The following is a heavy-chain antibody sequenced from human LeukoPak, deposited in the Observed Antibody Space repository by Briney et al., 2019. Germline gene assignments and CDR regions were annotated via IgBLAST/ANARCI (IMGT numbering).Heavy chain of an antibody. D-gene: IGHD2-21*01. Sequence: PGESLKISCKGSGYTFTSYWIGWVRQMPGKGLEWMGIIYPGDSDTRYSPSFQGQVTISADKSISTAYLQWSSLKASDTAMYYCARPHPRGGDGLDVWGKGTTVTVSS. CDR1: GYTFTSYW. CDR3: ARPHPRGGDGLDV. CDR2: IYPGDSDT. V-gene: IGHV5-51*01. J-gene: IGHJ6*04.